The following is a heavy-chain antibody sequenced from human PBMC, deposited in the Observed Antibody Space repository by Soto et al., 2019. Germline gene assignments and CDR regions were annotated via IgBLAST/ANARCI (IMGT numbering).Heavy chain of an antibody. Sequence: GGSLRLSCAASGFTFSSYAMHWVRQAPGKGLEWVAVISYDGSNKYYADSVKGRFTISRDNSKNTLYLQMNSLRAEDTAVYYCAKTLKDPTAMGYYYGMDVWGQGTTVTVSS. J-gene: IGHJ6*02. CDR1: GFTFSSYA. D-gene: IGHD5-18*01. CDR2: ISYDGSNK. V-gene: IGHV3-30-3*02. CDR3: AKTLKDPTAMGYYYGMDV.